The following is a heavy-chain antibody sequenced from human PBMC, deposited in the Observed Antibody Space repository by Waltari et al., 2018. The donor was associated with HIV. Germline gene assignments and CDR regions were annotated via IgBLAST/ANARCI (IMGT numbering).Heavy chain of an antibody. CDR2: INTDGET. CDR1: GFPFSSYW. CDR3: AREGRITASGLDS. V-gene: IGHV3-74*01. Sequence: EVQLVESGGGLVQPGGSLRLSCTASGFPFSSYWMPWVRKGPGDGLLWVSLINTDGETRYADSVKGRFSVSRDDAQNTLYLQMNGLRVEDTAVYYCAREGRITASGLDSWGQGTQVTVSS. J-gene: IGHJ4*02. D-gene: IGHD1-20*01.